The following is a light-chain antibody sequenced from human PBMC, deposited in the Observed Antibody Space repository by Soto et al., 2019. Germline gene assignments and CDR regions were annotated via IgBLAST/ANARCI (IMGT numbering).Light chain of an antibody. CDR3: SSYTTSAPYV. V-gene: IGLV2-14*01. J-gene: IGLJ1*01. CDR2: EVT. CDR1: SSDVGAYNF. Sequence: QSVLTQPPSVSGSPGQSITISCTGTSSDVGAYNFVSWYQHHPGRAPKLIIYEVTIRPSGVSNRFSGSKSGNTASLTISGLQAEDEADYYCSSYTTSAPYVFGSGTKVTVL.